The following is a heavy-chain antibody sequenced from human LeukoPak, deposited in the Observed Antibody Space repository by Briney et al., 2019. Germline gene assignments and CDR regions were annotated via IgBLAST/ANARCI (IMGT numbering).Heavy chain of an antibody. CDR2: IKQDGSEK. V-gene: IGHV3-7*01. CDR3: ARDKRGDSSGYYYYYFDY. Sequence: GGSLRLSCAASGFTFSSYWMSWVRQAPGEGLEWVANIKQDGSEKYYVDSVKGRFTISRDNAKNSLYLQMNSLRAEDTAVYYCARDKRGDSSGYYYYYFDYWGQGTLVTVSS. D-gene: IGHD3-22*01. J-gene: IGHJ4*02. CDR1: GFTFSSYW.